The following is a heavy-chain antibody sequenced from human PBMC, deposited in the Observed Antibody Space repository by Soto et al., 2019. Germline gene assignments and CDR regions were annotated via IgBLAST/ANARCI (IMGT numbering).Heavy chain of an antibody. CDR1: GYTFTSYG. Sequence: SVKVSCKASGYTFTSYGISWVRQAPGQGLEWMGGFIPIFGTSNYAQKFQGRVKITADESTSTAYMELSSLRSEDTAVYYCASPGENYYGSGSYYSVMFDYWGQGTLVTVSS. CDR2: FIPIFGTS. CDR3: ASPGENYYGSGSYYSVMFDY. V-gene: IGHV1-69*13. D-gene: IGHD3-10*01. J-gene: IGHJ4*02.